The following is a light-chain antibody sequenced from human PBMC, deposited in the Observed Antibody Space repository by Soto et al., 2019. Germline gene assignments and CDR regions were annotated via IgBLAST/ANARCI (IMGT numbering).Light chain of an antibody. CDR2: EVS. CDR1: SSDVGGYNY. Sequence: QSVLTQPASVSGSPGQSITISCTGTSSDVGGYNYVSWYQQHPGKAPKLMIYEVSNRPSGVSNRVSGSKSGNTASLTISGLQAEDEADYYCSSYTSSSPPYVFGTGTKVTVL. CDR3: SSYTSSSPPYV. J-gene: IGLJ1*01. V-gene: IGLV2-14*01.